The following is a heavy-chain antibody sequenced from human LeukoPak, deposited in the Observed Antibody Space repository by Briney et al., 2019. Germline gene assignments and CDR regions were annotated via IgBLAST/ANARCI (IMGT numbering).Heavy chain of an antibody. D-gene: IGHD6-6*01. CDR3: AREIIGSSSPKGPDYYYYYYMDV. CDR1: GGSISSYY. Sequence: SETLSLTCTVSGGSISSYYWSWIRQPPGKGLEGIGYIYYSGSTNYNPSLKSRVTISVDTSKNQFSLKLSSVTAADTAVYYCAREIIGSSSPKGPDYYYYYYMDVWGKGTTVTVSS. J-gene: IGHJ6*03. CDR2: IYYSGST. V-gene: IGHV4-59*01.